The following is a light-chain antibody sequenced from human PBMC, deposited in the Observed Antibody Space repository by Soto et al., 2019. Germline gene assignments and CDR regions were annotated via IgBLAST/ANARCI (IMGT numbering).Light chain of an antibody. CDR1: SSNIGSNY. V-gene: IGLV1-47*01. CDR2: RNN. Sequence: QAVVTQPPSASGTPGQRVTISCSGSSSNIGSNYVYWYQQLPGAAPKLLIYRNNQRPSGVPDRFSGPKSGTSASLAISGLRSEDEADYYCVAWDDSLSGWVFGGGTKLTVL. CDR3: VAWDDSLSGWV. J-gene: IGLJ3*02.